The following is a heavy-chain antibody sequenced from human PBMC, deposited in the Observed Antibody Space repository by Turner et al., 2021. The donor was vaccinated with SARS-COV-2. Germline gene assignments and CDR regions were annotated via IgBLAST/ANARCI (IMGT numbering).Heavy chain of an antibody. CDR1: GFTVSSYW. CDR3: ARGQGVTTGPFDY. V-gene: IGHV3-7*01. Sequence: VQLVASGGGLVQPGGSLRLPCVASGFTVSSYWMSWVRQAPGKGLEVVANIKQDGSEKYYVDSVKGRFTISRDNAKNALYLQMNSLRAEDTAVYYCARGQGVTTGPFDYWGQGTLVTVSS. J-gene: IGHJ4*02. D-gene: IGHD4-4*01. CDR2: IKQDGSEK.